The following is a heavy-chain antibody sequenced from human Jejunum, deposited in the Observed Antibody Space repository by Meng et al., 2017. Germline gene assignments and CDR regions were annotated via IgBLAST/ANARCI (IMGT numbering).Heavy chain of an antibody. CDR1: GFTFSTNW. J-gene: IGHJ4*02. V-gene: IGHV3-74*01. CDR2: LSTDASSP. D-gene: IGHD1-26*01. Sequence: GESLKILRSASGFTFSTNWVHWVRQAPGKGLVWVSRLSTDASSPSYADFVTGRFTISRDNAKNTLYQQMNSLRAEDTAVYYCVRTRYSGNYGEYRGRGTLVTVSS. CDR3: VRTRYSGNYGEY.